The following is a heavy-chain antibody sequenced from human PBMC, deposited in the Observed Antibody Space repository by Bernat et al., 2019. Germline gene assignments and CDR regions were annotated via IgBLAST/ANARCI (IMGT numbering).Heavy chain of an antibody. D-gene: IGHD6-19*01. J-gene: IGHJ4*02. CDR2: ISYDGSNK. V-gene: IGHV3-30-3*01. Sequence: QVQLVESGGGVVQPERSLRLSCAASGFTFSSYAMHWVRQAPGKGLEWVAVISYDGSNKYYADSVKGRFTISRDNSKNTLYLQMNSLRAEDTAVYYCARDPREQWLSYNFDYWGQGTLVTVSS. CDR3: ARDPREQWLSYNFDY. CDR1: GFTFSSYA.